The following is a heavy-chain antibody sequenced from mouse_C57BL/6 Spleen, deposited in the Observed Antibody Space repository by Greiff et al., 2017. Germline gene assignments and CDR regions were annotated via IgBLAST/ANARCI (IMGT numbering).Heavy chain of an antibody. V-gene: IGHV5-17*01. D-gene: IGHD1-1*01. CDR1: GFTFSDYG. J-gene: IGHJ4*01. Sequence: EVKLMESGGGLVKPGGSLKLSCAASGFTFSDYGMHWVRQAPEKGLEWVAYISSGSSTIYYAYTVKGRFTISRDNAKNTLFLQMTSLRSEDTAMYYCARDFITTVVGAMDYWVQGTSVTVSS. CDR2: ISSGSSTI. CDR3: ARDFITTVVGAMDY.